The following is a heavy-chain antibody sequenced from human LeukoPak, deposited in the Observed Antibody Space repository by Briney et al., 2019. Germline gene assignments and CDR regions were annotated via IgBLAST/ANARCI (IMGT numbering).Heavy chain of an antibody. V-gene: IGHV3-30*02. Sequence: GGSLRLTCAASGFTFSSYGMHWVRQAPGKGLEWVAFIRYDGSNKYYADSVKGRFTISRDNSKNTLYLQMNSLRAEDTAVYYCAKDPASYYYDSSGYYYGGWGQGTLVTVSS. CDR3: AKDPASYYYDSSGYYYGG. J-gene: IGHJ4*02. CDR1: GFTFSSYG. CDR2: IRYDGSNK. D-gene: IGHD3-22*01.